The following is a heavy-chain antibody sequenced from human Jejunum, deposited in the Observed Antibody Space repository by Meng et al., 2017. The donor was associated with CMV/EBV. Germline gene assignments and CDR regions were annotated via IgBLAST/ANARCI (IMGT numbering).Heavy chain of an antibody. V-gene: IGHV3-48*03. J-gene: IGHJ4*02. Sequence: FTLRSEEMDWVRQAPGKGLEWISYIRRRGNTVHYAESGKGRFTISRDNAKSSRYLQMNSLRAEDTAVYYWARDRPYSQEGGQVFDYWGQGTLVTVSS. D-gene: IGHD3-16*01. CDR3: ARDRPYSQEGGQVFDY. CDR2: IRRRGNTV. CDR1: FTLRSEE.